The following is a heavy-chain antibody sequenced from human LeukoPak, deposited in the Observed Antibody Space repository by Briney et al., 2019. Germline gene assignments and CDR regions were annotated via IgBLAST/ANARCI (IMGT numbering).Heavy chain of an antibody. Sequence: SETLSLTCTVSGGSVSSYCWSWVRQPPGMRLEWLGYVYCSGSTNSTPSLKSRVTISVDTSKTQFSLRLSSVTAADTAVYYCARHLGPGWHAMDVWGHGTTVTASS. CDR3: ARHLGPGWHAMDV. D-gene: IGHD2-15*01. J-gene: IGHJ6*02. CDR1: GGSVSSYC. CDR2: VYCSGST. V-gene: IGHV4-59*08.